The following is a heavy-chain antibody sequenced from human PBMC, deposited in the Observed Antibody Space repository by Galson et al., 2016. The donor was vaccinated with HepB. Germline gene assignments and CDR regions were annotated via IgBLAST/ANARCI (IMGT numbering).Heavy chain of an antibody. CDR1: GFTFSTYT. J-gene: IGHJ5*02. CDR3: ARVAAKESWGNTILGVVGNWFDP. V-gene: IGHV3-21*01. Sequence: SLRLSCAASGFTFSTYTMNWVRQAPGKGLEWVSSISSSSFFIYYADTVKGRFTISRDNANNSLYLQMNSLRAEDTAVYYCARVAAKESWGNTILGVVGNWFDPWGQGTLVTVSS. CDR2: ISSSSFFI. D-gene: IGHD3-3*01.